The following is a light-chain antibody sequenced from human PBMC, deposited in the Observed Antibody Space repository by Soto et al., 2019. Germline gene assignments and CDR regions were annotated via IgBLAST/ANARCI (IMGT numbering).Light chain of an antibody. CDR3: QQHDNWPRT. CDR1: QSVSTN. Sequence: EIVMTQSPATLSVSPGETATLSCRASQSVSTNLAWYQQKPGQAPRLLIYGASTRATGIPARFSGSGSGTEFTLTINSLQSEDFAVYYCQQHDNWPRTFGQGTKVDI. V-gene: IGKV3-15*01. CDR2: GAS. J-gene: IGKJ1*01.